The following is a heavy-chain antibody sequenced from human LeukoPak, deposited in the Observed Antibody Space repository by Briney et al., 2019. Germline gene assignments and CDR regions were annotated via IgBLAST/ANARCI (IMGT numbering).Heavy chain of an antibody. CDR3: AKDITHYDSSGLDY. J-gene: IGHJ4*02. V-gene: IGHV3-30*02. CDR1: GFTFSSYG. D-gene: IGHD3-22*01. Sequence: AGGSLRLSCAASGFTFSSYGMHWVRQAPGKGLDWVAFIHHDGSNKYYADSVRGRFTISRDNAKNSLYLQMNSLRAEDTALYYCAKDITHYDSSGLDYWGQGTLVTVSS. CDR2: IHHDGSNK.